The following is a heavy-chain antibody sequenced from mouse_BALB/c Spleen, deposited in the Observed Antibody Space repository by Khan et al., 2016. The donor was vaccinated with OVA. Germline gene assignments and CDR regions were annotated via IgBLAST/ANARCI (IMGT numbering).Heavy chain of an antibody. J-gene: IGHJ3*01. CDR2: IDPFNGGT. CDR1: GYSFTSYY. CDR3: ARHGYVAWFAY. V-gene: IGHV1S135*01. D-gene: IGHD2-2*01. Sequence: VQLKQSGPELMKPWASVKISCKASGYSFTSYYIHWVKQSHGKSLEWIGYIDPFNGGTSYNPKFKGKVTLTVDKYSRTAYMHLSSLKSDDSAVYDCARHGYVAWFAYWGQGTVVTVSA.